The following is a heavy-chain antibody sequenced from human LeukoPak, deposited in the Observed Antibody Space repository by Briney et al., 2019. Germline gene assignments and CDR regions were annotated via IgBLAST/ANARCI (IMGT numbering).Heavy chain of an antibody. Sequence: SETLSFTCAVYGGSFSGYYWSWIRQPPGKGLEWIGEINHSGSTNYNPSLKSRVTISVDTSKNQFSLKLSSVTAADTAVYYCARGPVFPYYFDYWGQGTLVTVSS. D-gene: IGHD2-21*01. V-gene: IGHV4-34*01. CDR2: INHSGST. CDR3: ARGPVFPYYFDY. J-gene: IGHJ4*02. CDR1: GGSFSGYY.